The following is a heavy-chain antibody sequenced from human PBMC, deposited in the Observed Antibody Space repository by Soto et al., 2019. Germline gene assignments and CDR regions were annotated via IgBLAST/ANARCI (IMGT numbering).Heavy chain of an antibody. D-gene: IGHD6-19*01. J-gene: IGHJ4*02. CDR2: IYHSGST. CDR3: ARKAVAGPLTFDY. CDR1: GGSISSGGYS. Sequence: QLQLQEFGSGLVKPSQTLALTCAVSGGSISSGGYSWSWIRQPPGKGLEWIGYIYHSGSTYYNPSLKSRVTISVDRSKNQFSLKLSSVTAADTAVYYCARKAVAGPLTFDYWGQGTLVTVSS. V-gene: IGHV4-30-2*01.